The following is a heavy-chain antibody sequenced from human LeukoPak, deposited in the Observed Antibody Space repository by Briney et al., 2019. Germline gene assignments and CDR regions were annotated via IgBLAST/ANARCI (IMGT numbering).Heavy chain of an antibody. Sequence: SETLSLTCAVYGGSFSGYYWSWIRQPPGKGLEWIGAINHSGSTNYNPSLKSRVTISVDTSKNQFSLKLSSVTAADTAVYYCARIEDCSGGSCYSLGLFVYWGQGTLVTVSS. D-gene: IGHD2-15*01. V-gene: IGHV4-34*01. CDR2: INHSGST. CDR3: ARIEDCSGGSCYSLGLFVY. CDR1: GGSFSGYY. J-gene: IGHJ4*02.